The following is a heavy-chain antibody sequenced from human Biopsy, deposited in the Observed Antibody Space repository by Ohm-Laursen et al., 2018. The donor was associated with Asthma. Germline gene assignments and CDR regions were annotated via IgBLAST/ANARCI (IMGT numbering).Heavy chain of an antibody. J-gene: IGHJ3*02. D-gene: IGHD1-1*01. CDR1: GFTFSSYG. Sequence: SLRLSCTASGFTFSSYGMHWVRQAPGKGLEWVAVISYDGSNKYYADSVKGRFTISRDNSKNTLYLQMNSLRAEDTAVYYCAKESGSNYAFDIWGQGTMVSVSS. CDR3: AKESGSNYAFDI. V-gene: IGHV3-30*18. CDR2: ISYDGSNK.